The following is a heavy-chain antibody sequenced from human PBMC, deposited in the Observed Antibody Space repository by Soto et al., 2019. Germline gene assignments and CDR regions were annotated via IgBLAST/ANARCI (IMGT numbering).Heavy chain of an antibody. V-gene: IGHV1-8*01. CDR3: ATVWANGDYEGSSTYLDY. J-gene: IGHJ4*02. CDR1: GYTFTGHY. CDR2: MNPDNGNT. Sequence: GASVKVSCKVSGYTFTGHYINWVRQATGQGLEWMGWMNPDNGNTSYAQKFQGRVTMTRNAATNTAYMELSSLTSEDTAVYYCATVWANGDYEGSSTYLDYWGQGSLVTASS. D-gene: IGHD4-17*01.